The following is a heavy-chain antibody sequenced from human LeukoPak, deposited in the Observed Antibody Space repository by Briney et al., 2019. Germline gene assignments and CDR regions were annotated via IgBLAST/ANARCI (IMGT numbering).Heavy chain of an antibody. CDR2: ITSSSSYI. D-gene: IGHD6-13*01. CDR3: ARFIAAPYYFDY. Sequence: GGSLRLSCAASGFIFSSYSMNWVRQAPGKGLEWVSSITSSSSYIYYADSVKGRFTISRDNAKNSLYLQMNSLRAEDTAVYYCARFIAAPYYFDYWGRGTLVTVSS. J-gene: IGHJ4*02. CDR1: GFIFSSYS. V-gene: IGHV3-21*01.